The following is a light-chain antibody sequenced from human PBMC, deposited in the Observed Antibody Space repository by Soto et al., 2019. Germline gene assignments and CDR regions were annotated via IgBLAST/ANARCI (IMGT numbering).Light chain of an antibody. CDR3: QQFSRYPLS. J-gene: IGKJ4*01. CDR2: DAS. V-gene: IGKV3-20*01. CDR1: QTVRNNY. Sequence: EVVLTQSPGTLSLSPGERATLSCRASQTVRNNYLAWYQQKPGQAPRLLIYDASSRATGIPDRFSGGGSGTDFTLTISRLEPEDFEVYCCQQFSRYPLSFCGGTKVNI.